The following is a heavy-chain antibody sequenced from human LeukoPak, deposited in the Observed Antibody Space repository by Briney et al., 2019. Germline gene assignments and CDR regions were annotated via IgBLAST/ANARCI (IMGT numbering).Heavy chain of an antibody. CDR2: ISSSSSTI. CDR3: ARQGGYSYGWTFDY. CDR1: GFTFSSYS. J-gene: IGHJ4*02. Sequence: PGGSLRLSCAASGFTFSSYSMNWVRQAPGKGLEWVSYISSSSSTIYYADSVKGRFTISRDNAKNSLYLQMNSLRAEDTAVYYCARQGGYSYGWTFDYWGQGTLVIVSS. V-gene: IGHV3-48*01. D-gene: IGHD5-18*01.